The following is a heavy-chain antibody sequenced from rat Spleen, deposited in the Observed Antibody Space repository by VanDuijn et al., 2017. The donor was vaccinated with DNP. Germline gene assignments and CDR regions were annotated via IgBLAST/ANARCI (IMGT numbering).Heavy chain of an antibody. CDR3: ARRPDGSYYYFDY. V-gene: IGHV5S11*01. CDR2: ISTGGGNT. Sequence: EVQLVESGGGLVQPGRSMKLSCAASGFTFSNYFMAWVRQAPTKGLEWVASISTGGGNTYYRDSVKGRFTISRDNAKSTLYLQMDSLRSEETATYYCARRPDGSYYYFDYWGQGVMVSVSS. J-gene: IGHJ2*01. D-gene: IGHD1-12*02. CDR1: GFTFSNYF.